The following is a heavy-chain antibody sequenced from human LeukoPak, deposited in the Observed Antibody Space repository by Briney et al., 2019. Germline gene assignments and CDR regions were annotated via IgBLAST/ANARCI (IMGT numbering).Heavy chain of an antibody. CDR3: TRETNGGALGY. CDR1: GYTFTAYY. D-gene: IGHD4-23*01. CDR2: IDPRSGGS. J-gene: IGHJ4*02. V-gene: IGHV1-2*02. Sequence: VASVTVSCKASGYTFTAYYMHWVRQAPGQGLEWMGWIDPRSGGSKYAQKFQGRVTMTGDTSISTAYMEVIGLRSDDTAVYYCTRETNGGALGYWGQGTLVIVSS.